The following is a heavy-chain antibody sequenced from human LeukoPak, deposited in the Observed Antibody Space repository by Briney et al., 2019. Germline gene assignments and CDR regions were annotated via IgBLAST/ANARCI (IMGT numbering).Heavy chain of an antibody. J-gene: IGHJ4*02. CDR1: GFTFRTYW. CDR2: IKQDGNEK. D-gene: IGHD4/OR15-4a*01. CDR3: ARDTLGEGEDANYAVYYFDY. Sequence: WSLRLSCAASGFTFRTYWMSWVRQAPGKGLEWVANIKQDGNEKYYVDSVKGRFTISRDNAKNSLDLQMNSLRAEDTAVYYCARDTLGEGEDANYAVYYFDYWGQGTPVTVSS. V-gene: IGHV3-7*01.